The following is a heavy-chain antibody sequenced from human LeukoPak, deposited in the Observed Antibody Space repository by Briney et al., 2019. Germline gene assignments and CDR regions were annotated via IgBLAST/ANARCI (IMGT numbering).Heavy chain of an antibody. V-gene: IGHV4-61*02. CDR2: IYTSGNT. Sequence: SETLSLTCTVSGGSISSGGYYWSWIRQPAGKGLEWIGRIYTSGNTNYNPSLKSRATISVDTSKNQFSLKLSSVTAADTAVYYCASSGWYEGGIDWGQGTLVTVSS. J-gene: IGHJ4*02. D-gene: IGHD6-19*01. CDR1: GGSISSGGYY. CDR3: ASSGWYEGGID.